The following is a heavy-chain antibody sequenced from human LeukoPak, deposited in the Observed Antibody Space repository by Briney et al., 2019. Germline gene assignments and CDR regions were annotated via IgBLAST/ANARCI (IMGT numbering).Heavy chain of an antibody. CDR3: ARHGDYYGSGRNYYYYYYMDV. CDR1: GGSFSGYY. D-gene: IGHD3-10*01. J-gene: IGHJ6*03. CDR2: INHSGST. Sequence: SETLSLTCAVYGGSFSGYYWRWIRQPPGKGLEWIGEINHSGSTNYNPSLKSRVTISVDTSKNQFSLKLTSVTAADTAVYYCARHGDYYGSGRNYYYYYYMDVWGKGTTVTISS. V-gene: IGHV4-34*01.